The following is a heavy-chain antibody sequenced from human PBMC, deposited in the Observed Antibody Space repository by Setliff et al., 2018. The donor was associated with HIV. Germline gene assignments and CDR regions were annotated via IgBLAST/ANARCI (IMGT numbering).Heavy chain of an antibody. V-gene: IGHV1-69*13. Sequence: SVKVSCKASGDTFRSRAFNWVRQAPGQGPEWMGGIIPMFGTANYAQKFQGRVTITADESTSTVYMELSSLKIEDTATYFCARDSGNTGSYLGYRVPFAHWGQGTVVTVSS. CDR1: GDTFRSRA. CDR2: IIPMFGTA. J-gene: IGHJ4*02. D-gene: IGHD5-12*01. CDR3: ARDSGNTGSYLGYRVPFAH.